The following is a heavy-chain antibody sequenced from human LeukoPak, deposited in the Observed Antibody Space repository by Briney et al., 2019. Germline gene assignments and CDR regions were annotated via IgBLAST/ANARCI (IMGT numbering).Heavy chain of an antibody. CDR2: IIPVFQTP. CDR1: GGTFSGYA. Sequence: ASVKVSCKASGGTFSGYAITWVRQAPGQGLEWIGGIIPVFQTPNYAQNFRGRVTITTDESTRTAYMELSSLRSEGTAIYYCARDTTLSRVITTTTTYHYFYYIDVWGKGTTVTISS. D-gene: IGHD3-22*01. J-gene: IGHJ6*03. CDR3: ARDTTLSRVITTTTTYHYFYYIDV. V-gene: IGHV1-69*05.